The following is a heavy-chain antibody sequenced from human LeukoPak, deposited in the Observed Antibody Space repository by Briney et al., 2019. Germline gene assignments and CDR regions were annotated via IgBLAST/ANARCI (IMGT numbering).Heavy chain of an antibody. J-gene: IGHJ3*02. V-gene: IGHV4-31*03. CDR2: IYYSGST. D-gene: IGHD3-22*01. Sequence: SETLSLTCTVSGGSISSGGYYWSWIRQHPGTGLEWIGYIYYSGSTYYNPSLKSRVTISVDTSKNQFSLKLSSVTAADTAVYYCARDYYDSSGEALGAFDIWGQGTMVTVSS. CDR1: GGSISSGGYY. CDR3: ARDYYDSSGEALGAFDI.